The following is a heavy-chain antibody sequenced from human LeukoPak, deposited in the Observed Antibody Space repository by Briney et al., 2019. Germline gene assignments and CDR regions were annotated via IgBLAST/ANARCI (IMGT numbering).Heavy chain of an antibody. Sequence: SVKVSCKASGGTFSSYAISCVRQAPGQGLEWMGRIIPIFGTANYAQKYQGRVTITTDESTSTAYMEQSSLRSEDTAVYYCAREPKWELPPDYWGQGTLVTDSS. CDR2: IIPIFGTA. D-gene: IGHD1-26*01. CDR3: AREPKWELPPDY. J-gene: IGHJ4*02. V-gene: IGHV1-69*05. CDR1: GGTFSSYA.